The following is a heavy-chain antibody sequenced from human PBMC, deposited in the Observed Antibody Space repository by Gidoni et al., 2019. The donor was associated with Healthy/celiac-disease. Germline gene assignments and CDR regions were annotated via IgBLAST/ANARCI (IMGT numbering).Heavy chain of an antibody. CDR2: INHSGST. J-gene: IGHJ3*02. CDR3: ARGLTEIAARPKADAFDI. CDR1: GGSFRGSY. D-gene: IGHD6-6*01. Sequence: QVQLQQWGAGLLKPSETLSLTCAVYGGSFRGSYWSWIRQPPGKGPEWMGEINHSGSTNYNPSLKSRVTISVDTSKNQFSRKLSAVTAADTAVYYCARGLTEIAARPKADAFDIWGQGTMVTVSS. V-gene: IGHV4-34*01.